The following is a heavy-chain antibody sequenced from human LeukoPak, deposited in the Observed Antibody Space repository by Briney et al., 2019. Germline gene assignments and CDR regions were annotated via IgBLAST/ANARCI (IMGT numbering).Heavy chain of an antibody. CDR3: ARASFDSNGYYIY. Sequence: ASVKVSCKASGYAFTSFSITWVRQAPGQGLEWMGWISTCNGNTNYPQKLQGRLTMTTDTSTATAYMELRSLRSDDTAVYYCARASFDSNGYYIYWGQGTLVTVSS. D-gene: IGHD3-22*01. J-gene: IGHJ4*02. CDR1: GYAFTSFS. CDR2: ISTCNGNT. V-gene: IGHV1-18*01.